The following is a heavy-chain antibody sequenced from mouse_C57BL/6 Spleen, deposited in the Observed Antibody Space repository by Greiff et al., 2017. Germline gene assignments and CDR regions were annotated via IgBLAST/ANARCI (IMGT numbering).Heavy chain of an antibody. CDR3: ARSRMLTTVVRDWYFDV. J-gene: IGHJ1*03. CDR2: INPSNGGT. V-gene: IGHV1-53*01. CDR1: GYTFTSYW. D-gene: IGHD1-1*01. Sequence: QVQLQQPGTELVKPGASVKLSCTASGYTFTSYWMHWVKQRPGQGLEWIGNINPSNGGTNYNEKFKSKATLTVDKSSSTAYMQLSSLTSEDSAVYYCARSRMLTTVVRDWYFDVWGTGTTVTVSS.